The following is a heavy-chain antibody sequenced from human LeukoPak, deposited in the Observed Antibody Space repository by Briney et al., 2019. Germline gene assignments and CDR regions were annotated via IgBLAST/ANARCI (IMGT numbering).Heavy chain of an antibody. V-gene: IGHV1-18*01. Sequence: ASVQVSFKASGYAFTSYGISWVRQAPGQGREWMGWIIAYNGNTNYAQKLQGRVTMTTDTSTSTAYMELRSLRSDDTPVYYCASENFNGYSGYDYYYYMDVWGKGTTVTVSS. CDR1: GYAFTSYG. CDR2: IIAYNGNT. CDR3: ASENFNGYSGYDYYYYMDV. J-gene: IGHJ6*03. D-gene: IGHD5-12*01.